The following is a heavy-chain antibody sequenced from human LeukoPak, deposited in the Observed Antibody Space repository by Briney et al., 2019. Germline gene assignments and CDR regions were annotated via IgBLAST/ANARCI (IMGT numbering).Heavy chain of an antibody. Sequence: PSETLSLTCTVSGGSISSYYWSWIRQPPGKGLEWIGYIYYSGSTNYNPSLKSRVTISVDTSKNQFSLKLSSVTAADTAVYYCARRSAYYYGSSGPLDIWGQGTMVTVSS. V-gene: IGHV4-59*08. CDR1: GGSISSYY. D-gene: IGHD3-22*01. CDR3: ARRSAYYYGSSGPLDI. CDR2: IYYSGST. J-gene: IGHJ3*02.